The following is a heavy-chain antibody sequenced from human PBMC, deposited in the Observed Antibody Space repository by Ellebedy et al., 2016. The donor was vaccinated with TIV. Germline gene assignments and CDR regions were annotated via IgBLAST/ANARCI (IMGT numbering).Heavy chain of an antibody. D-gene: IGHD3/OR15-3a*01. Sequence: MPSETLSLTCSVSDVSIIGHYWSWVRQPPGKGLEWIGYVHYAGRTEYNPSPKSRVTISVDTSKNQFSLKLNSVTAADTAVYFCAREKRYSYDFDPWGPGTLVTVSS. V-gene: IGHV4-59*08. CDR1: DVSIIGHY. CDR2: VHYAGRT. CDR3: AREKRYSYDFDP. J-gene: IGHJ5*02.